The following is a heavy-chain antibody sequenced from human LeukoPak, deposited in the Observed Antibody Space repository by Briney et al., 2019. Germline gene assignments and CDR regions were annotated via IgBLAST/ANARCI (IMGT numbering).Heavy chain of an antibody. J-gene: IGHJ4*02. Sequence: SETLSPTCAVYGGSFSGYYWSWIRQPPGKGLEWIGEINHSGSTNYNPSLKSRVTISVDTSKNQFSLKLSSVTAADTAVYYCARGIPRYEVYATLDYFDYWGQGTLVTVSS. CDR2: INHSGST. D-gene: IGHD2-8*01. CDR1: GGSFSGYY. CDR3: ARGIPRYEVYATLDYFDY. V-gene: IGHV4-34*01.